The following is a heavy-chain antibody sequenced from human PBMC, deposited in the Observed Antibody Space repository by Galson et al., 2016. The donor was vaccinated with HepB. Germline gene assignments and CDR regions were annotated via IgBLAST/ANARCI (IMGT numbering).Heavy chain of an antibody. D-gene: IGHD6-13*01. CDR3: TTAGGISWPPY. Sequence: SLRLSCAGSGLTFSKGWMNWVRQAPGKGLEWVGRIKSKSDGGTIDYAAPVKGRFTISRDDSKNMAYLQMNSPKTEDTGVYYWTTAGGISWPPYWGQGTLVTVSS. J-gene: IGHJ4*02. CDR2: IKSKSDGGTI. CDR1: GLTFSKGW. V-gene: IGHV3-15*07.